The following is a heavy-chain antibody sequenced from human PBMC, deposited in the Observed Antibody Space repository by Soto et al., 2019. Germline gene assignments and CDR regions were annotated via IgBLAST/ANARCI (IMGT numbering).Heavy chain of an antibody. D-gene: IGHD3-10*01. V-gene: IGHV4-4*02. Sequence: SETLSLTCSVFGGSTSSDDCWSWVRQPPGKGLEWIGQIYHSGSTNYNPSLKSQVTILVDKSKNQFSLKLTSVTAADTAVYYCARGGACDAATYKFFDYWGQGTLVT. CDR3: ARGGACDAATYKFFDY. CDR1: GGSTSSDDC. J-gene: IGHJ4*02. CDR2: IYHSGST.